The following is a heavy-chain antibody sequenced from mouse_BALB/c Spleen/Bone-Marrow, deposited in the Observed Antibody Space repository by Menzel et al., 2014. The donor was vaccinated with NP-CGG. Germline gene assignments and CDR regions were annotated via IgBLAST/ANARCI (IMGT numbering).Heavy chain of an antibody. CDR1: GFTFSDYY. Sequence: EVQLVESGGGLVKPGGSLKLSCAASGFTFSDYYMYWVRQTPEKRLEWVATISDGGSYTYYPDSVKGRFTISRDNAKNNFFLQLSSLKSEDTAMYYCAREVSMDYWGQGTSVTVSS. J-gene: IGHJ4*01. CDR2: ISDGGSYT. CDR3: AREVSMDY. V-gene: IGHV5-4*02.